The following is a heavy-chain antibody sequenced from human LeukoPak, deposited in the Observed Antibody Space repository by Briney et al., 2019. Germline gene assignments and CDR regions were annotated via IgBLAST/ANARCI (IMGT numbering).Heavy chain of an antibody. V-gene: IGHV3-21*01. CDR2: TSSSSSYI. CDR3: ATERAIILFGAFDI. CDR1: GFTFSSYG. D-gene: IGHD3-3*01. J-gene: IGHJ3*02. Sequence: PGGTLRLSCAASGFTFSSYGMSWVRQAPGKGLEWVSSTSSSSSYIYYADSVKGRFTISRDNAKNSLYLQMNSLRAEDTAVYYCATERAIILFGAFDIWGQGTMVTVSS.